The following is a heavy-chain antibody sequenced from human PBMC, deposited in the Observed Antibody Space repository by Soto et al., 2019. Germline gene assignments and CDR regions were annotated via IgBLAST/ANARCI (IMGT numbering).Heavy chain of an antibody. CDR1: GGSISGYY. J-gene: IGHJ4*02. CDR2: IYYSGST. D-gene: IGHD2-15*01. V-gene: IGHV4-59*01. Sequence: SETLCLTWSVSGGSISGYYWSWIRQTPEKGLEWIGYIYYSGSTNYNPSLKSRVTMLIDMSKNQFSLKLTSVSAADTAVYYCAAAPRYWGQGILVTVSS. CDR3: AAAPRY.